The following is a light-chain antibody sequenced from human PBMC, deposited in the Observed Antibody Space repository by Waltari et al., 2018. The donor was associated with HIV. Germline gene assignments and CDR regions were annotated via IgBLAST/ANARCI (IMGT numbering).Light chain of an antibody. J-gene: IGLJ2*01. CDR2: DVT. CDR3: CSYAGSYTWL. CDR1: NSDVGGSNY. V-gene: IGLV2-11*01. Sequence: QSALTQPRSVSGSPGQSVTISCIGTNSDVGGSNYVSWYRQHPGEAPKLIIDDVTNRPSGVPDRFSGAKSVNTASLTVSGLQADDEAEYYCCSYAGSYTWLFGGGTKLTVL.